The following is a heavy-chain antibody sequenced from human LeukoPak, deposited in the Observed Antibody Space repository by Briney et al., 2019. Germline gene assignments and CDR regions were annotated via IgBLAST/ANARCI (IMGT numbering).Heavy chain of an antibody. CDR2: ISGSGGST. V-gene: IGHV3-23*01. D-gene: IGHD3-9*01. Sequence: GGSLRLSCAASGFTFSSYGMSWVRQAPGKGLEWVSAISGSGGSTYYADSVEGRFTISRDNSKNTLYLQMNSLRAEDTAVYYCAKDGGEYYDILTGYYPRLYYMDVWGKGTTVTISS. J-gene: IGHJ6*03. CDR3: AKDGGEYYDILTGYYPRLYYMDV. CDR1: GFTFSSYG.